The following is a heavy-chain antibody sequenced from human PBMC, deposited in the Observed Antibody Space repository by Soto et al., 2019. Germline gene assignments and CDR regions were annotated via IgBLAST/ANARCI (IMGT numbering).Heavy chain of an antibody. Sequence: QVQLVQSGAEVKKPGASVKVSCKASGYTFSIYALHWVRQAPGQRLEWMGWINADNGNTKYSQKFQGRVTFTRDTSASTAYMDLSSLRSEDTAVYYCASPSYGSGNYYWGQGTLVTVSS. CDR3: ASPSYGSGNYY. J-gene: IGHJ4*02. V-gene: IGHV1-3*01. CDR2: INADNGNT. D-gene: IGHD3-10*01. CDR1: GYTFSIYA.